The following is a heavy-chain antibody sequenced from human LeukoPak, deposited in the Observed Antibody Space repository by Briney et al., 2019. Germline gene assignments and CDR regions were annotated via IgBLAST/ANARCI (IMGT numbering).Heavy chain of an antibody. CDR3: ARDREVLRYFDWLLYRMPSDY. V-gene: IGHV3-11*01. J-gene: IGHJ4*02. CDR2: ISSSGSTI. CDR1: GFTFSDYY. Sequence: GGSLRLSCAASGFTFSDYYMSWIRQAPGKGLEWVSYISSSGSTIYYADSVKGRFTISRDNAKNSLYLQMNSLRAEDTAVYYCARDREVLRYFDWLLYRMPSDYWGQGTLVAVSS. D-gene: IGHD3-9*01.